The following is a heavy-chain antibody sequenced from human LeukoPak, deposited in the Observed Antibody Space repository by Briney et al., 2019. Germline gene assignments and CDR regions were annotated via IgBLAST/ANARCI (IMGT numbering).Heavy chain of an antibody. CDR1: GYTFTGYY. D-gene: IGHD3-3*01. J-gene: IGHJ6*04. CDR3: ARDVYDSWSGYGIFLDV. Sequence: ASVKVSCKASGYTFTGYYMHWVRQAPGQGLEWMGWINPNSGGTNYAQKFQGRVTMTRDTSISTAYMELSRLRSDDTAVYYCARDVYDSWSGYGIFLDVWGKGTTVTVSS. V-gene: IGHV1-2*02. CDR2: INPNSGGT.